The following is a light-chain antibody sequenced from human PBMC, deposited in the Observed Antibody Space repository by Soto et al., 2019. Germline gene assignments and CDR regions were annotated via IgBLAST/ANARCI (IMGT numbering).Light chain of an antibody. J-gene: IGKJ5*01. CDR2: DAS. V-gene: IGKV3-11*01. Sequence: EIVMTQSPGTLSLSPGERATLSCRASQSVSRYLAWYQQRPGQAPRLLIYDASNRATDIPARFSGSGSGTDFTLTISSLEPEDFAVYYCQQRSNWPPFTFGQGTRLEI. CDR1: QSVSRY. CDR3: QQRSNWPPFT.